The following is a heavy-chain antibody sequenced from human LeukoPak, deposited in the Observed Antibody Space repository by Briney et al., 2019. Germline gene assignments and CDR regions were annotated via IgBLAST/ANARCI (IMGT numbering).Heavy chain of an antibody. D-gene: IGHD3-10*01. CDR1: GFTFSSYE. CDR2: IRSSATTI. Sequence: GGSLRLSCAASGFTFSSYEVNWVRQAPGKGLEWVSYIRSSATTIYYADSVKGRSTISRDNAKNSLYLQMNSLRADDTAVYYCARTSTYGGFDPWGQGTLVTVSS. V-gene: IGHV3-48*03. J-gene: IGHJ5*02. CDR3: ARTSTYGGFDP.